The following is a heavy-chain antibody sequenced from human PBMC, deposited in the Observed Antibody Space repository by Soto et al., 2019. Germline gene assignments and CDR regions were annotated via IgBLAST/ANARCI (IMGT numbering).Heavy chain of an antibody. D-gene: IGHD2-8*01. CDR1: GFTFTSYW. CDR3: AMEIIELMGAIRWFDP. J-gene: IGHJ5*02. Sequence: EVQLVESGGGLVQPGGSLRLSCAASGFTFTSYWMHWVRQAPGKGPVWVSRINGDGTSISYADSVKGRFTISRDNAKNTLYLQMNSLRAEETAVYYCAMEIIELMGAIRWFDPWGQGTLVTVSS. CDR2: INGDGTSI. V-gene: IGHV3-74*01.